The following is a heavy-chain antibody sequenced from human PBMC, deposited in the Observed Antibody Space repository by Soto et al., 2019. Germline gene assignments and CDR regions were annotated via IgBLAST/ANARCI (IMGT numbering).Heavy chain of an antibody. CDR3: ARDQGHYDSSGYAFDI. D-gene: IGHD3-22*01. J-gene: IGHJ3*02. V-gene: IGHV3-33*01. Sequence: QVQLVESGGGVVQPGRSLRLSCAASGFTFSSYGMHWVRQAPGKGLEWVAVIWYNGSNKYYADSVKGRFTISRDNSKNTLYLQMNSLRAEDTAVYYCARDQGHYDSSGYAFDIWGQGTMVTVSS. CDR2: IWYNGSNK. CDR1: GFTFSSYG.